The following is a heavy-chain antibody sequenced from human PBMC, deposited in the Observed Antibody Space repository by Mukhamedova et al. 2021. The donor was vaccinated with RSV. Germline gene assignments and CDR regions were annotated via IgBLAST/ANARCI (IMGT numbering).Heavy chain of an antibody. CDR2: ISWNSGSI. Sequence: VSGISWNSGSIGYADSVKGRFTISRDNAKNSLYLQMNSLRAEDTALYYCAKELLRFLDRAAGAFDIWGQGTMVTVSS. D-gene: IGHD3-3*01. V-gene: IGHV3-9*01. J-gene: IGHJ3*02. CDR3: AKELLRFLDRAAGAFDI.